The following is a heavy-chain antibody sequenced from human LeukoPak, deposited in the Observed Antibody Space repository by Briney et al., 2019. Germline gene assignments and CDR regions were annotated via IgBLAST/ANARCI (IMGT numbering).Heavy chain of an antibody. Sequence: SETLSLTCAVYGGSFSGYYWSWIRQPPGKGLEWIGEINHSGSTNYNPSLKSRVTISVDASKNQFSLKLSSVTAADTAGYYCARLDTEWAPGLDYWGQGTLVNVSS. D-gene: IGHD3-3*01. CDR1: GGSFSGYY. J-gene: IGHJ4*02. CDR2: INHSGST. CDR3: ARLDTEWAPGLDY. V-gene: IGHV4-34*01.